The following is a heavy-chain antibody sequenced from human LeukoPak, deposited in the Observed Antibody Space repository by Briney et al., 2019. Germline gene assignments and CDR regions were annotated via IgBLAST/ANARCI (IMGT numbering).Heavy chain of an antibody. J-gene: IGHJ4*02. D-gene: IGHD2-2*02. V-gene: IGHV3-23*01. CDR3: AKDYCSSTSCYTDGNYFDY. Sequence: AGGSLRLSCAASGFTFSSYAMSWVRQAPGKGLEWVSAISGSGGSTYYADSVKGRFTISRDNSKNTLYLQMNSLRAEDTAVYYCAKDYCSSTSCYTDGNYFDYWGQGTLVTVSS. CDR1: GFTFSSYA. CDR2: ISGSGGST.